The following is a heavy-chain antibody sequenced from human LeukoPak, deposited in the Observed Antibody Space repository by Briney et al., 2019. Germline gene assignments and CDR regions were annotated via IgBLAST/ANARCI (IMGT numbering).Heavy chain of an antibody. V-gene: IGHV3-23*01. D-gene: IGHD3-10*01. CDR3: AKDIWFGEPH. J-gene: IGHJ4*02. CDR1: GFTYSSYA. CDR2: ISNGGTIT. Sequence: GGPLRLSCAASGFTYSSYAMNWVRQAPGKGREWVSGISNGGTITNYADSVKGRFTISRDNSKSTLYLQMNGLRAEDTAVYYCAKDIWFGEPHWGQGTLVTVSS.